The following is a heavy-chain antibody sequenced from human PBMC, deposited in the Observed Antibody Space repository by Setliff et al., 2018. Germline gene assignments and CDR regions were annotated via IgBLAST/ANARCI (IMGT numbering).Heavy chain of an antibody. D-gene: IGHD7-27*01. CDR3: ARGWAALGIIGY. CDR2: INPNSGNT. CDR1: GYTFTGYY. Sequence: ASVKVSCKASGYTFTGYYMHWVRQAPGQGLEWMGRINPNSGNTGSTQKFQGRVTMTRNTSTSTAYMELSRLTPEDPAVYFCARGWAALGIIGYWGQGTLVTVSS. V-gene: IGHV1-8*02. J-gene: IGHJ4*02.